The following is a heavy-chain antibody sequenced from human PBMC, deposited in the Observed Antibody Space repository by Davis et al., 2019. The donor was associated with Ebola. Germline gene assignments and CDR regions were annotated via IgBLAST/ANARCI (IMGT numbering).Heavy chain of an antibody. CDR1: GFTFSSYA. CDR2: ISGSGGST. J-gene: IGHJ4*02. Sequence: GESLKISCAASGFTFSSYAMSWVRQAPGKGLEWVSAISGSGGSTYYADSVKGRFTISRDNSKNTLYLQMNSLRAEDTAVYYCAKVTAVAGTGYWGQGTLVTVSS. V-gene: IGHV3-23*01. CDR3: AKVTAVAGTGY. D-gene: IGHD6-19*01.